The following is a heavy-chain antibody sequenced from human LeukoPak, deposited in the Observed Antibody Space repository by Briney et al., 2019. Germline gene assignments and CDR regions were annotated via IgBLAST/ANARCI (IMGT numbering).Heavy chain of an antibody. V-gene: IGHV4-39*07. J-gene: IGHJ6*03. CDR2: IYYSGST. CDR3: ARDIRTVTTDYNYHYYMDV. D-gene: IGHD4-11*01. CDR1: GGSIRSRNHY. Sequence: SETLSLTCTVSGGSIRSRNHYWGWIRQPPGKGLEWIGSIYYSGSTYYNPSLKSRVTISVDTSKNQFSLRLSAVTAADSAMYYCARDIRTVTTDYNYHYYMDVWGKGTTVIVSS.